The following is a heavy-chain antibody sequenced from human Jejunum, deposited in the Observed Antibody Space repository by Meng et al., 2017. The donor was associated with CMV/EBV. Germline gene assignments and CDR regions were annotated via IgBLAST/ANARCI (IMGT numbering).Heavy chain of an antibody. J-gene: IGHJ4*02. CDR3: ARRDEGYGPFDY. CDR1: GFTFTNFG. D-gene: IGHD3-10*01. V-gene: IGHV3-30*02. Sequence: QWRRGEAGGGVVQAGGSLRLSCGASGFTFTNFGMHWGRQAPGKGLEWVAFIRFDGISTYYTDSVKGRFTISRDNSKNMLYLQMNSLRAEDTAVYYCARRDEGYGPFDYWGQGTLVTVSS. CDR2: IRFDGIST.